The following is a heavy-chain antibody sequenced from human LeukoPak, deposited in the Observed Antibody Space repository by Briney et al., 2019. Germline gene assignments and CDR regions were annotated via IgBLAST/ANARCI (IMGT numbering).Heavy chain of an antibody. Sequence: PGGSLRLSCAASGFTFSSYAMSWVRQAPGKGLEWVSTISGSGGNTYYTDAVKGRFTISRDSSKNTLYLQMNSLRAEDTAVYYCAKDGHCRRINWHLDYWGQGTLVTVSS. V-gene: IGHV3-23*01. J-gene: IGHJ4*02. CDR2: ISGSGGNT. CDR3: AKDGHCRRINWHLDY. D-gene: IGHD2-2*01. CDR1: GFTFSSYA.